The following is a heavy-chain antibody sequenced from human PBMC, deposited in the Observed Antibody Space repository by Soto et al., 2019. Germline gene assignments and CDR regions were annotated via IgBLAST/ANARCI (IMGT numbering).Heavy chain of an antibody. J-gene: IGHJ4*02. Sequence: QVQLQESGPGLVKPSETLSLTCTVSGGSISSYYWSWIRQPPGKGREWIGYIYYSGSTNYNTSLTSRVTISVDTSKNQFALKLSSVTAADTAVYYWARRYGGNFDFWGQGTLVTVSS. V-gene: IGHV4-59*01. CDR1: GGSISSYY. CDR3: ARRYGGNFDF. CDR2: IYYSGST. D-gene: IGHD1-26*01.